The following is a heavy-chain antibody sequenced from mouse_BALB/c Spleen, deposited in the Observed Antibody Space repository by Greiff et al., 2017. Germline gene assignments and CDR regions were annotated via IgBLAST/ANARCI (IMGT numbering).Heavy chain of an antibody. Sequence: VQLQQSGPGLVAPSQSLSITCTVSGFSLTSYGVHWVRQPPGKGLEWLGVIWAGGSTNYNSALMSRLSISKDNSKSQVFLKMNSLQTDDTAMYYCAKDRYGGRYYAMDYWGQGTSVTVSS. CDR1: GFSLTSYG. CDR2: IWAGGST. CDR3: AKDRYGGRYYAMDY. J-gene: IGHJ4*01. V-gene: IGHV2-9*02. D-gene: IGHD2-14*01.